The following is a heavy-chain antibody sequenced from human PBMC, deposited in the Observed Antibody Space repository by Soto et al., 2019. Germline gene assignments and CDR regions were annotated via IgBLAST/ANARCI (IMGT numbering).Heavy chain of an antibody. Sequence: QVQLVESGGGVVQPGRSLRLSCAASGFTFSSYAMHWVRQAPGKGLEWVAVISYDGSNKYYADSVKGRFTISRDNSKNPLYLQMNSLRAEDTAVYYCASFDDSSGYYELAGDAFDIWGQGTMVTVSS. D-gene: IGHD3-22*01. V-gene: IGHV3-30-3*01. CDR2: ISYDGSNK. CDR3: ASFDDSSGYYELAGDAFDI. J-gene: IGHJ3*02. CDR1: GFTFSSYA.